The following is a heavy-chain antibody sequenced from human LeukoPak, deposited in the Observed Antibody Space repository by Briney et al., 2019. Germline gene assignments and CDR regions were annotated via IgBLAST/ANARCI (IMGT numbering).Heavy chain of an antibody. V-gene: IGHV6-1*01. CDR1: GDSVSSNSVG. D-gene: IGHD6-13*01. CDR3: ARSAAAAFDY. J-gene: IGHJ4*02. CDR2: TYYRSKWYS. Sequence: PSQTLSLTCAISGDSVSSNSVGWNWIRQSPSRGLEWLGRTYYRSKWYSDYAVSVKSRITFNPDTSKNQFSLQLNSMTPEDTAVYYCARSAAAAFDYWGQGTLVTVSS.